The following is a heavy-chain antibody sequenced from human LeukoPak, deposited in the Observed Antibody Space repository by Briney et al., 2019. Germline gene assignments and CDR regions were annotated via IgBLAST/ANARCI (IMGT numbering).Heavy chain of an antibody. Sequence: GGSLRLSCAASGFTFSSYGMSWVRQAPGKGLEWVSAISGTGGSTYYADSVKGRFTISRDNSKNTLYLQMNSLRAEDTAVYYCAKDYEPLVGVHRWGDWFDPWGQGTLVTVSS. CDR2: ISGTGGST. CDR3: AKDYEPLVGVHRWGDWFDP. D-gene: IGHD1-26*01. J-gene: IGHJ5*02. V-gene: IGHV3-23*01. CDR1: GFTFSSYG.